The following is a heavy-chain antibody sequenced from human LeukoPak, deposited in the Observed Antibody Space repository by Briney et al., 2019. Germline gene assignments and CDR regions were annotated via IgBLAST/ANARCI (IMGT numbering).Heavy chain of an antibody. D-gene: IGHD6-13*01. CDR1: GYTFTGYY. CDR3: ARDPIAAVPRDAFDI. Sequence: ASVKVSCKASGYTFTGYYMHWVRQSPGQGLEWMGWINPNSGGTNYAQKFQGRVTMTRDTSISTAYMELSRLRSDDTAVYYCARDPIAAVPRDAFDIWGQGTMGTVSS. J-gene: IGHJ3*02. CDR2: INPNSGGT. V-gene: IGHV1-2*02.